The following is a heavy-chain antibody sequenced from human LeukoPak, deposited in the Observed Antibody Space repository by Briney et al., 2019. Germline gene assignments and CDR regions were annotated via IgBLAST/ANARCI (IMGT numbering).Heavy chain of an antibody. V-gene: IGHV4-30-4*01. CDR2: IYYSGST. Sequence: PSETLSLTCTVSGGSISSDDYYWTWIRQPPGKGLEWIGYIYYSGSTYCNPSLKSRLIISVDTSKNQFSLKLSSVTAADTAVYYCAGGLGSSWYGEWGQGTLVTVSS. CDR3: AGGLGSSWYGE. J-gene: IGHJ4*02. D-gene: IGHD6-13*01. CDR1: GGSISSDDYY.